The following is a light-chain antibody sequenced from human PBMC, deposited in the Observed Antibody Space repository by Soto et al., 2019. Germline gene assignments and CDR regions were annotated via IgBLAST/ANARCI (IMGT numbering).Light chain of an antibody. J-gene: IGLJ1*01. CDR1: SSNIGSNT. V-gene: IGLV1-44*01. CDR3: AAWDDSLNGRGV. Sequence: QSVLTQPPSASGTPGQRVTISCSGTSSNIGSNTVHWYQQLPGTAPKLLIYTNNQRPSGVPDRFSGSKSGTSASLAISGLQSEDEPDYYCAAWDDSLNGRGVFGTGTKVTVL. CDR2: TNN.